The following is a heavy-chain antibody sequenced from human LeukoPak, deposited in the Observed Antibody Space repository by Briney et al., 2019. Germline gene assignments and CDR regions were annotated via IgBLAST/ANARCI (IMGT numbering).Heavy chain of an antibody. CDR3: ARDLGATSYYFDY. D-gene: IGHD1-26*01. CDR1: GFTFSSYE. J-gene: IGHJ4*02. Sequence: GGSLRLSCAASGFTFSSYEMNWVRQAPGKGLEWVSYISSSGSTIYYADSVKGRFIISRDNAKNLLYLQMNSLRAEDTAVYYCARDLGATSYYFDYWGQGTLVTVSS. CDR2: ISSSGSTI. V-gene: IGHV3-48*03.